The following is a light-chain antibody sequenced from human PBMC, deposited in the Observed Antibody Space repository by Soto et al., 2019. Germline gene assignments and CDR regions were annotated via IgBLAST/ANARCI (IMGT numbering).Light chain of an antibody. CDR3: TSYTSSGTPYV. CDR2: DVS. CDR1: SSDVGAYTY. J-gene: IGLJ1*01. V-gene: IGLV2-14*01. Sequence: QSVLTQPASVSGAPGQSITISCAGTSSDVGAYTYVSWDQQHPGKAPKLMIYDVSNRPSGVSNRFSGSKSGNTASLTISGLQAEDEADYYCTSYTSSGTPYVFGGGTKVTVL.